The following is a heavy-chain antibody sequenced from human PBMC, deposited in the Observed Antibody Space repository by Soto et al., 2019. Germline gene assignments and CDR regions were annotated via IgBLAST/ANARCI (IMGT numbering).Heavy chain of an antibody. J-gene: IGHJ4*02. CDR1: GYTFSNDA. V-gene: IGHV1-18*01. D-gene: IGHD3-3*01. Sequence: QVQLVQSGAEVKKPGASVKVSCKASGYTFSNDAITWVRQAPGQGLEWMGGVSAYNGNTNYAQKFKGRVTITTDTSTRSAYMDIMSLRYAATDVYFCARDTRDYWSDMMYWGQGTLVTVSS. CDR3: ARDTRDYWSDMMY. CDR2: VSAYNGNT.